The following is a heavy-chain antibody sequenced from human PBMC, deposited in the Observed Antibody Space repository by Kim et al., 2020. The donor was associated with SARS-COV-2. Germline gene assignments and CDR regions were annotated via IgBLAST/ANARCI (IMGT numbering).Heavy chain of an antibody. CDR2: IYPGDSDT. D-gene: IGHD3-10*01. J-gene: IGHJ6*02. CDR1: GYSFTSYW. V-gene: IGHV5-51*01. CDR3: ARQDYYGSGSRYYYGMDV. Sequence: GESLKISCKGSGYSFTSYWIGWVRQMPGKGLEWMGIIYPGDSDTRYSPSFQGQVTISADKSISTAYLQWSSLKASDTAMYYCARQDYYGSGSRYYYGMDVWGQGTTVTVSS.